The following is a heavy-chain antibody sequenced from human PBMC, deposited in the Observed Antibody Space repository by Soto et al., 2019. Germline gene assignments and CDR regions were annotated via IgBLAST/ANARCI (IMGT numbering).Heavy chain of an antibody. V-gene: IGHV4-59*01. CDR3: ARYKSNYYYGMDV. CDR1: GVYISSYY. D-gene: IGHD1-20*01. J-gene: IGHJ6*02. CDR2: IYYSGIT. Sequence: SETLSLTCTVSGVYISSYYWSWIRQPPGKGLEWIGYIYYSGITNYNPSLKSRVTISVDTSKNQFSLKLSSVTAADTAVYYCARYKSNYYYGMDVWGQGTTVTVSS.